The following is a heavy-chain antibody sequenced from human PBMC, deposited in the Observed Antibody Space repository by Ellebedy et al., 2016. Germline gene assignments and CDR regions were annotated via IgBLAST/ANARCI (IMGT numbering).Heavy chain of an antibody. D-gene: IGHD5-12*01. Sequence: GESLKISCAASGFTFSSYGMHWVRQAPGKGLEWVAVISYDGSNKYYADSVKGRFTISRDNSKNTLYLQMNSLRAEDTAVYYCAKDQYSGYDWDLGYYYYGMDVWGQGTTVTVSS. CDR1: GFTFSSYG. V-gene: IGHV3-30*18. CDR3: AKDQYSGYDWDLGYYYYGMDV. CDR2: ISYDGSNK. J-gene: IGHJ6*02.